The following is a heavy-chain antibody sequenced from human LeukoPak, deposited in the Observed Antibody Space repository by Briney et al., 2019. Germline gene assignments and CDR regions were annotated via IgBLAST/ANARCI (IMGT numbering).Heavy chain of an antibody. CDR1: GGSISSSSSY. CDR2: IYYSGST. V-gene: IGHV4-39*01. J-gene: IGHJ4*02. D-gene: IGHD5-24*01. CDR3: ARSWRHGYNYFDY. Sequence: SETLSLTCTVSGGSISSSSSYWGCIRQPPGKGLEWIGSIYYSGSTYYNPSFKSRVTISVDTSKNQFSLRLSSVPAADTAVYYCARSWRHGYNYFDYWGQGALVTVSS.